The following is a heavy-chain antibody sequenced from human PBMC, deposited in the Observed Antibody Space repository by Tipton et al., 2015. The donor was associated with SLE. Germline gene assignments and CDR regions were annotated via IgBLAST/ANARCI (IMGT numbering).Heavy chain of an antibody. J-gene: IGHJ4*02. D-gene: IGHD5-18*01. CDR3: ARAPGQLWPWDY. CDR2: INHSGST. Sequence: TLSLTCTVSGGPISSYYWSWIRQPPGKGLEWIGEINHSGSTNYNPSLKSRVTISVDTSKNQFSLKVSSVTAADTAVYYCARAPGQLWPWDYWGQGTLVTVSS. V-gene: IGHV4-34*01. CDR1: GGPISSYY.